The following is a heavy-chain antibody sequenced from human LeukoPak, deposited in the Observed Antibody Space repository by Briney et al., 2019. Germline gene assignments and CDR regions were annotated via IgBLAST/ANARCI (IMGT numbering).Heavy chain of an antibody. CDR2: INHSGST. CDR1: GGSFSGYY. CDR3: ARRLHYYYDSSGYPGNYYFDY. J-gene: IGHJ4*02. Sequence: KPSETLSLTCAVYGGSFSGYYWSWIRQPPGKGLEWIGEINHSGSTNYNPSLKSRVSISVDTSKNQFSLKLSSVTAADTAVYYCARRLHYYYDSSGYPGNYYFDYWGQGTLDTVSS. D-gene: IGHD3-22*01. V-gene: IGHV4-34*01.